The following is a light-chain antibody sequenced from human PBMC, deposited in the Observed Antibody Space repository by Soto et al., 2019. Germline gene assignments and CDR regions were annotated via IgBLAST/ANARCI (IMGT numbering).Light chain of an antibody. Sequence: QSALTQPPSVSGSPGQSVTISCTGTSSDVGSYNRVSWYQQTPGTAPKLMIYEVSNRPSGRPDRFSGSKSGNTASLTISGRQAEDGADYCCSSYTTSSTYVFGTGTKLTVL. CDR2: EVS. CDR1: SSDVGSYNR. J-gene: IGLJ1*01. V-gene: IGLV2-18*02. CDR3: SSYTTSSTYV.